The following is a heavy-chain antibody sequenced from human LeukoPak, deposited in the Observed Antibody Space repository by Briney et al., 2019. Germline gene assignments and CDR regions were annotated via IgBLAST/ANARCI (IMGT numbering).Heavy chain of an antibody. Sequence: GGSLRLSCAASGFTFSSYWMSWIRQAPGKGLEWVANIKQDGSEKYYVDSEKGRFTISRDNAKNSLYLQMNSLRAEDTAVYYCARGGYYYDSSGYYYFDYWGQGTLVTVSS. CDR1: GFTFSSYW. CDR3: ARGGYYYDSSGYYYFDY. CDR2: IKQDGSEK. V-gene: IGHV3-7*01. D-gene: IGHD3-22*01. J-gene: IGHJ4*02.